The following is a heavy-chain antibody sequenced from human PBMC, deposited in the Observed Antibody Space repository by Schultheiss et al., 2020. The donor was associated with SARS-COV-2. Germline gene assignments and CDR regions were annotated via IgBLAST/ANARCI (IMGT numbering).Heavy chain of an antibody. J-gene: IGHJ4*02. CDR1: GFTFSSYS. D-gene: IGHD3-22*01. CDR3: ARGPAYYYDSSGYWCSY. CDR2: ISSSSSTI. Sequence: GGSLRLSCAASGFTFSSYSMNWVRQAPGKGLEWVSYISSSSSTIYYADSVKGRFTIPRDNAKNSLYLQMNSLRAEDTAVYYCARGPAYYYDSSGYWCSYWGQGSLVTVSS. V-gene: IGHV3-48*01.